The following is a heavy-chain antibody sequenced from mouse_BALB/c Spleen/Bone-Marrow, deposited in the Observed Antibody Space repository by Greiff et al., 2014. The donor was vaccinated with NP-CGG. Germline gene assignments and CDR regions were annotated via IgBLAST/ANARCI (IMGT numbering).Heavy chain of an antibody. V-gene: IGHV7-3*02. Sequence: EVQLVESGGGLVQPGGSLRLSCATSGFTLTDYYMSWVRQPPGKALEWLAFIRNKPNGYTTEYSASVKGRFTISRDNSQSILYLQMNTLGAEDSATYYCARDGSSFYWYFDVWGAGTTVTVSS. CDR3: ARDGSSFYWYFDV. J-gene: IGHJ1*01. CDR2: IRNKPNGYTT. CDR1: GFTLTDYY. D-gene: IGHD1-1*01.